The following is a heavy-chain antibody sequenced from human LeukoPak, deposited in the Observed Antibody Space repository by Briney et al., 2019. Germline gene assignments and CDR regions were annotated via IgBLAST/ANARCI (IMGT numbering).Heavy chain of an antibody. CDR3: ARVRSVIYYYYYMDV. D-gene: IGHD2-21*01. Sequence: PSETLSLTCAVYGGSFSGYYWSWIRQPPGKGLEWIGEINHSGSTNYNPSLKSRVTISVDTSENQFSLKLSSVTAADTAVYYCARVRSVIYYYYYMDVWGKGTTVTVSS. V-gene: IGHV4-34*01. CDR2: INHSGST. J-gene: IGHJ6*03. CDR1: GGSFSGYY.